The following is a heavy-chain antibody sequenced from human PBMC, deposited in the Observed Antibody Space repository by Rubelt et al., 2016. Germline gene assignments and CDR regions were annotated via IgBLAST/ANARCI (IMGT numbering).Heavy chain of an antibody. J-gene: IGHJ5*02. CDR1: GRSFSGYY. CDR2: VYYNGRT. V-gene: IGHV4-34*01. D-gene: IGHD3-10*01. Sequence: QVQLQQWGAGLLKPSETLSPTCAVYGRSFSGYYWSWIRQPPGKGLEWIGTVYYNGRTYSKPSLQSRVTLSIATSKNRFALKLSSVTAADTAMFYWARLGITYTWGRGTLVAVSS. CDR3: ARLGITYT.